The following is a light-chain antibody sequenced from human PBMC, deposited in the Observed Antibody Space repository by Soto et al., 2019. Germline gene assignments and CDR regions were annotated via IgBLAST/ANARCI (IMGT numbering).Light chain of an antibody. CDR3: HHYGST. J-gene: IGKJ1*01. V-gene: IGKV3-20*01. Sequence: IVFTQSPGTLSLSPWEIATLSCRASQTITSTYLAWYQQKPGQAPRLLIYGASSRATGIPDRFSGSGSETDFTLTISRLEPEDFAVYYCHHYGSTFGQGTKVDIK. CDR2: GAS. CDR1: QTITSTY.